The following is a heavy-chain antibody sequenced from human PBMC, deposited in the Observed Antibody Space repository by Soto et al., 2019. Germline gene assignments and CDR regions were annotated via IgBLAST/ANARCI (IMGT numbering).Heavy chain of an antibody. CDR2: ISGSGGST. J-gene: IGHJ4*02. Sequence: EVQLLESGGGLVQPGGSLRLSCAASGFTFSSYAMSWVRQAPGKGLEWVSAISGSGGSTYYADSVKGRFIISRDNSKNTLYLQMNSLRAEDTAVYYCAKYYGDYVGYFDYWGQGTLVTVSS. CDR3: AKYYGDYVGYFDY. V-gene: IGHV3-23*01. CDR1: GFTFSSYA. D-gene: IGHD4-17*01.